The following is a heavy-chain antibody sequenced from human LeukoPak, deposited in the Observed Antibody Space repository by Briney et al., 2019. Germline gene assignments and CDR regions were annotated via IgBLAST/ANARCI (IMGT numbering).Heavy chain of an antibody. D-gene: IGHD6-13*01. CDR3: ARLYSALPGFDY. CDR1: GFTFSSYS. CDR2: ISSSSSST. V-gene: IGHV3-48*01. Sequence: GGSLRLSCAASGFTFSSYSVNWVRQAPRKGLEWVSYISSSSSSTYYADSVKGRFTISRDNAKNSLYLQMNSLRAEDTAVYYCARLYSALPGFDYWGQGTLVTVSS. J-gene: IGHJ4*02.